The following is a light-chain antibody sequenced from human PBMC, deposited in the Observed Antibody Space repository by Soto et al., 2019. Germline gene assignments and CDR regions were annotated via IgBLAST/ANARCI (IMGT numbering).Light chain of an antibody. CDR1: QTVRTY. V-gene: IGKV1-39*01. J-gene: IGKJ1*01. CDR2: AAS. Sequence: DIQMTQSPSSLSASVGDRVTITCRASQTVRTYLNWYQQKPGKAPTLLVYAASTLGSAVPPRFTGAGSETDFTLTISGLQSEDFALYFCQQYNTWPWTFGQGTNVEVK. CDR3: QQYNTWPWT.